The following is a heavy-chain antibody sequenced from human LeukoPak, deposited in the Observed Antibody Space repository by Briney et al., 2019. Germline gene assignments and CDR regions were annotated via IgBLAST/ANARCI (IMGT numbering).Heavy chain of an antibody. V-gene: IGHV1-46*01. Sequence: GASVKVSCKASGYTFSTYYMHWVRQAPEQGLEWMGVINPSGGSTSYAQRFQGRVTMTTDTSTSTAYMELRSLRSDDTAVYFCARPRNYYDNGGYYNWFDSWGQGTLVTVSS. CDR2: INPSGGST. CDR1: GYTFSTYY. J-gene: IGHJ5*01. CDR3: ARPRNYYDNGGYYNWFDS. D-gene: IGHD3-22*01.